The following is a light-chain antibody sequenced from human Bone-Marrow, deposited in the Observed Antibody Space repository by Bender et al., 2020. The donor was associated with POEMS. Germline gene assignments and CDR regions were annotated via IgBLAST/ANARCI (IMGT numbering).Light chain of an antibody. CDR3: SSYTNSNTWV. CDR2: GYN. CDR1: SSNTGSGYD. Sequence: QSVLTQPPSVSGAPGQRVTISCTGSSSNTGSGYDINWYQHLPGTAPKLLIYGYNNRPSGVPDRFSGSKSGTSASLAITGLQAEDEGDYYCSSYTNSNTWVFGGGTKVTVL. J-gene: IGLJ3*02. V-gene: IGLV1-40*01.